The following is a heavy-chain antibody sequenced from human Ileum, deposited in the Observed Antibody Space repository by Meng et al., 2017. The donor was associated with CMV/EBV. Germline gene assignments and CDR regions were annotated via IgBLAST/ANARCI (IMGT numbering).Heavy chain of an antibody. CDR1: GGSISGYY. CDR3: ARGSSSWAFDY. Sequence: QRQEWGPGLVMPSATWSRTCTVIGGSISGYYWSWIRQPATKGLEWIGRVYSSGSTDYNPSLQSRVTMSVETSKNQFSLKLSSVTAADTAVYYCARGSSSWAFDYWGQGTLVTVSS. CDR2: VYSSGST. V-gene: IGHV4-4*07. J-gene: IGHJ4*02. D-gene: IGHD2-2*01.